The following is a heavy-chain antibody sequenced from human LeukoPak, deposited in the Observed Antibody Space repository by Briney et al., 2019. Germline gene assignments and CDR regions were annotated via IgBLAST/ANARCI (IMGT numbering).Heavy chain of an antibody. CDR1: GYTFTGYY. CDR2: INPNSGGT. D-gene: IGHD3-10*01. J-gene: IGHJ4*02. V-gene: IGHV1-2*02. Sequence: ASVKVSCKASGYTFTGYYMHWVRQAPGQGLEWMGWINPNSGGTNYAQKFQGRVTMTRDTSISTAYMELSRLRSDDMAVYYCARVLRGNGRCDYWGQGTLVTVSS. CDR3: ARVLRGNGRCDY.